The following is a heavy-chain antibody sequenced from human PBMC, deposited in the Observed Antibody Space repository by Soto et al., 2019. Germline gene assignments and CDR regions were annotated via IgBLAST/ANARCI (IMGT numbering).Heavy chain of an antibody. V-gene: IGHV1-46*01. CDR1: GYTFTSYY. CDR2: INPSGGST. D-gene: IGHD4-17*01. CDR3: ARARATVTTQVYYYYYNYMDV. Sequence: GASVKVSCKASGYTFTSYYMHWVRQAPGQGLEWMGIINPSGGSTSYAQKVQGRVTMTRDTSTSTVYMELSSLRSEDTAVYYCARARATVTTQVYYYYYNYMDVWGKGTTVTVSS. J-gene: IGHJ6*03.